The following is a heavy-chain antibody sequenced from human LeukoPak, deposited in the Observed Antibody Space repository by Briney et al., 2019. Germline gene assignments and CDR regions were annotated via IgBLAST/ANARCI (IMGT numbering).Heavy chain of an antibody. V-gene: IGHV4-34*01. CDR2: INHSGST. CDR1: GGSFSGYY. Sequence: PSETLSLTCAVYGGSFSGYYWSWIRQPPGKGLEWIGEINHSGSTNYNPSLKSRVTISVDTSKNQFSLKLSSVTAADTAVYYCAIGFRDILTGYSFDYWGQGTLVTVSS. CDR3: AIGFRDILTGYSFDY. D-gene: IGHD3-9*01. J-gene: IGHJ4*02.